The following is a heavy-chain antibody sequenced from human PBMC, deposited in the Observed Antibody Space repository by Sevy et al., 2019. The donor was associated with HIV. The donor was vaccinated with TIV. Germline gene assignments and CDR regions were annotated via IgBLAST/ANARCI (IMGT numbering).Heavy chain of an antibody. CDR2: IYHSGST. Sequence: SETLSLTCAVSGYSISSGYYWGWIRQPPGKGLEWIGSIYHSGSTYYNPSLKSRVTISVDTSKNQFSLKLSSVTAADTAVYYCVRDLGSGWPDYYYYYMDVWGKGTTVTVSS. CDR3: VRDLGSGWPDYYYYYMDV. J-gene: IGHJ6*03. D-gene: IGHD6-19*01. V-gene: IGHV4-38-2*02. CDR1: GYSISSGYY.